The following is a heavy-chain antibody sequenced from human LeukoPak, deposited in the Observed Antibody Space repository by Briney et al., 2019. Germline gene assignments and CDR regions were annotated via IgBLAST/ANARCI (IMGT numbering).Heavy chain of an antibody. CDR2: ISAYNGNT. V-gene: IGHV1-18*01. CDR1: GGTFSSYA. J-gene: IGHJ4*02. Sequence: ASVKVSCKASGGTFSSYAISWVRQAPGQGLEWMGWISAYNGNTNHAQKLQGRVTMTTDTSTSTAYMELRSLRSDDTAVYYCARDLKWVGDYGVFDYWGQGTLVTVSS. CDR3: ARDLKWVGDYGVFDY. D-gene: IGHD4-17*01.